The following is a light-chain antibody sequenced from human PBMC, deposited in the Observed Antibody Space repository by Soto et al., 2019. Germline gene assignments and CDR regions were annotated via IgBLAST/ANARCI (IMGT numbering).Light chain of an antibody. CDR1: SSDVGGNKY. CDR3: SSYTSTTSSTV. Sequence: QSALTQPASVSGSPGQSITISCTGTSSDVGGNKYVSWYQQHPGKAPKLIIYDVSNRASGVSDRFSGSKSGNTASLTISGLQAEDEADYYCSSYTSTTSSTVFGPGTKLTV. CDR2: DVS. V-gene: IGLV2-14*01. J-gene: IGLJ1*01.